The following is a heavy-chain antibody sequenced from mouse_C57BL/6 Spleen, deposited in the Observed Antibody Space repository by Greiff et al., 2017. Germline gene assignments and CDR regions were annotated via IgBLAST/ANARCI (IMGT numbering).Heavy chain of an antibody. CDR2: IDPETGGT. J-gene: IGHJ1*03. D-gene: IGHD2-4*01. V-gene: IGHV1-15*01. Sequence: VQRVESGAELVRPGASVTLSCKASGYTFTDYEMHWVKQTPVHGLEWIGAIDPETGGTAYNQKFKGKAILTADQTSSTAYMERRSLTSEDSAVYYCTRDYGDWYFDVWGTGTTVTVSS. CDR1: GYTFTDYE. CDR3: TRDYGDWYFDV.